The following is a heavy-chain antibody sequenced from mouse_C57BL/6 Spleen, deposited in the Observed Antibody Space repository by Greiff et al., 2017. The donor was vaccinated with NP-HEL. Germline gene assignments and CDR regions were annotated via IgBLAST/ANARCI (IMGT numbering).Heavy chain of an antibody. CDR1: GYSFTGYY. V-gene: IGHV1-42*01. CDR2: INPSTGGT. J-gene: IGHJ4*01. CDR3: ARSGVYYYGSSYDYAMDY. Sequence: VQLQQSGPELVKPGASVKISCKASGYSFTGYYMNWVKQSPEKSLEWIGEINPSTGGTTYNQKFKAKATLTVDKSSSTAYMQLKSLTSEDSAVYYCARSGVYYYGSSYDYAMDYWGQGTSVTVSS. D-gene: IGHD1-1*01.